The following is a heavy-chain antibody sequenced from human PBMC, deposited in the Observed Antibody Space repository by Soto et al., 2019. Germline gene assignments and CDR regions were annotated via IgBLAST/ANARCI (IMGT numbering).Heavy chain of an antibody. CDR1: GFSVSAYA. J-gene: IGHJ3*02. D-gene: IGHD2-8*01. V-gene: IGHV3-23*01. CDR3: AKDFIANNGVWEAFDM. CDR2: LVGNGGDR. Sequence: EVQLLESGGGLVQPGGSLRLSCAASGFSVSAYAMNGVRQAPGKGLQWVSGLVGNGGDRNYADSVRGRFTVSRDNSKNTLYLQMNNLRDEDTAVYYCAKDFIANNGVWEAFDMWGRGTEVTVSS.